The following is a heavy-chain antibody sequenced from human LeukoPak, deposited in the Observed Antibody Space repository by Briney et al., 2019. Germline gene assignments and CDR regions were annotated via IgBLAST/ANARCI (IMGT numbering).Heavy chain of an antibody. Sequence: GGSLRLSCAASGITLSNYGMSWVRQAPGKGLEWVAGISGSAGGTIYAASVKGRFTISRDNPKNTLYLQMNSLRAEDTAVYFCAKRGIVIRAVIIVGFHKEAYYFDDWGQGALVTVSS. D-gene: IGHD3-10*01. CDR1: GITLSNYG. V-gene: IGHV3-23*01. J-gene: IGHJ4*02. CDR2: ISGSAGGT. CDR3: AKRGIVIRAVIIVGFHKEAYYFDD.